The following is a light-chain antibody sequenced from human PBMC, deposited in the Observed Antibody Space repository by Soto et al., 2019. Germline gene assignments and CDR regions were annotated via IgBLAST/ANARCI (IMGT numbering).Light chain of an antibody. J-gene: IGKJ4*01. CDR1: QSVSSSY. CDR3: QQYGSSVT. V-gene: IGKV3-20*01. Sequence: EIVLTQSPGTLSLSPGERATLSCRASQSVSSSYLAWYQQKPGQAPMLLIYGASSRATGIPDRFSGSGSGTYFNLHIRRLEHEYVAVSYCQQYGSSVTFGGGTKVEIK. CDR2: GAS.